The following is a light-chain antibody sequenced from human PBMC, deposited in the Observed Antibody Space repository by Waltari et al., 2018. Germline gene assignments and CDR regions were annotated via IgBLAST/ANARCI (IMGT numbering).Light chain of an antibody. CDR2: DVK. CDR3: CSYPGRNTLVI. J-gene: IGLJ2*01. CDR1: SGVIGGYNL. V-gene: IGLV2-23*02. Sequence: QSALTQPASVSGSPGQSIPIFCTGTSGVIGGYNLISWYQRHPGRAPKLMIYDVKKWPSGVSIRFSGAKSVETASLTISGRQSEDEADYYCCSYPGRNTLVIFGGGTKLTVL.